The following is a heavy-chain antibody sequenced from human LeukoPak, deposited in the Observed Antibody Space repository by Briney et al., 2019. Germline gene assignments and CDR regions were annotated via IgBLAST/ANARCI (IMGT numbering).Heavy chain of an antibody. J-gene: IGHJ4*02. V-gene: IGHV4-34*01. CDR1: GGSISSYH. D-gene: IGHD3-10*01. CDR2: INHSGST. CDR3: ARGRGHYYGSGSPSLLDY. Sequence: SETLSLTCTVSGGSISSYHWSWIRQPPGKGLEWIGEINHSGSTNYNPPLKSRVTISVDTSKNQFSLKLSSVTAADTAVYYCARGRGHYYGSGSPSLLDYWGQGTLVTVSS.